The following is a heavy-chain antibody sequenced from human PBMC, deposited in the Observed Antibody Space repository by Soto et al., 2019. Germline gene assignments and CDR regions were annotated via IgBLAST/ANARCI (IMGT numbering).Heavy chain of an antibody. Sequence: SETLSLTCAVYGGSFSGYYWSWIRQPPGKGLEWIGEINHSGSTNYNPSLKSRFSISVDTSKNQFSLKLSSVTAADTAVYYCARVYYDFWSGYYGYFDYWGQGTLVTVSS. CDR3: ARVYYDFWSGYYGYFDY. CDR2: INHSGST. D-gene: IGHD3-3*01. V-gene: IGHV4-34*01. CDR1: GGSFSGYY. J-gene: IGHJ4*02.